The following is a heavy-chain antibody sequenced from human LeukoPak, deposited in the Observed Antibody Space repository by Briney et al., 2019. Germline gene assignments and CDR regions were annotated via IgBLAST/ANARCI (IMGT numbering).Heavy chain of an antibody. D-gene: IGHD2-2*02. CDR1: GFTVSSNY. Sequence: GGSLRLSCAASGFTVSSNYMSWVRQAPGKGLEWVSVMYSGGTAFYADSVKGRFTISRDNSKNTLYLQMNSLRAEDTAVYYCAKGLGGIVVVPAAIGGDYWGQGTLVTVSS. J-gene: IGHJ4*02. CDR3: AKGLGGIVVVPAAIGGDY. CDR2: MYSGGTA. V-gene: IGHV3-53*01.